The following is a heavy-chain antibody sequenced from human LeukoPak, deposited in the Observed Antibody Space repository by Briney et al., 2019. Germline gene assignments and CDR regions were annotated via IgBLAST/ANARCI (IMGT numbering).Heavy chain of an antibody. CDR1: GGSISSYY. CDR3: ARGVDYTNPLIDYYYYMDV. V-gene: IGHV4-59*01. Sequence: SETLSLTCTVSGGSISSYYWSWIRQPPGKGLEWMGYISYCGSTNYNPSLKSRVTISVDTSKNQFSLKLSPVTAADTAVYYCARGVDYTNPLIDYYYYMDVWGKGTTVTVSS. D-gene: IGHD4-11*01. J-gene: IGHJ6*03. CDR2: ISYCGST.